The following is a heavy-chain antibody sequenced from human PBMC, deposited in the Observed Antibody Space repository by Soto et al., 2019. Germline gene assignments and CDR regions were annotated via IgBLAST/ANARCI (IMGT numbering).Heavy chain of an antibody. CDR3: ARNKSPYCTHGVSEGHYYNYGMGG. CDR2: SIPMFPTA. D-gene: IGHD2-8*01. J-gene: IGHJ6*02. CDR1: GGTFKNYA. Sequence: ASVKVSCKASGGTFKNYAITWVRQAPGQGREWWGGSIPMFPTASYQQKFQGRVTRTADESTSTAYLELGSLRSGGTAVYYCARNKSPYCTHGVSEGHYYNYGMGGWGQGTTGTVAS. V-gene: IGHV1-69*13.